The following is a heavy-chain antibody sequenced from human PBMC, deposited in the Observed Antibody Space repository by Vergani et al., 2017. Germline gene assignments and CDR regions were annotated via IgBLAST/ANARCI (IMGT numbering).Heavy chain of an antibody. D-gene: IGHD2-15*01. CDR3: ARSRPYCTSGSCPAI. J-gene: IGHJ4*02. CDR2: IHTGGST. CDR1: GESIRSGSHY. V-gene: IGHV4-61*02. Sequence: VQLQESGPGLVKPSETLSLTCTVSGESIRSGSHYWSWIRQPAGKGPEWIGHIHTGGSTDLNPSFKSRVSISVDTSKSQFSLKLNSVTVADTAVYYCARSRPYCTSGSCPAIWGQGTLVTVSS.